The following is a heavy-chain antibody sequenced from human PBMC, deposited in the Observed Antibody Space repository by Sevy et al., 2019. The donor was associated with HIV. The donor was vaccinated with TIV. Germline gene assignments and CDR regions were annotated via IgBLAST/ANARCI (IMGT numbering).Heavy chain of an antibody. Sequence: ASVKVSCKASGYTFTGYYMHWMRQAPGQGLEWMGWLNPDSGGPTYAPEFQGRVTLTRDTSISTAYMDLSRLKSDDTAVYYCVRDDRDGYFEYWGQGTLVTVSS. CDR2: LNPDSGGP. J-gene: IGHJ4*02. CDR3: VRDDRDGYFEY. CDR1: GYTFTGYY. V-gene: IGHV1-2*02.